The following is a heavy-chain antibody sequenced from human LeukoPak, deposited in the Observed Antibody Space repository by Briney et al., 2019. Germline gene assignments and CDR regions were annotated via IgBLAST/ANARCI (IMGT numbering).Heavy chain of an antibody. CDR1: GFTFSSYW. CDR2: ISGDGGAT. J-gene: IGHJ6*02. D-gene: IGHD1-14*01. V-gene: IGHV3-23*01. CDR3: AKHTEIWYYYYGMDV. Sequence: TGGSLRLSCAASGFTFSSYWMHWVRQAPGKGLEWVSGISGDGGATKYADPVKGRFTMSRDNSKNTLYLQINSLRVEDTAVYYCAKHTEIWYYYYGMDVWGQGTTVTVSS.